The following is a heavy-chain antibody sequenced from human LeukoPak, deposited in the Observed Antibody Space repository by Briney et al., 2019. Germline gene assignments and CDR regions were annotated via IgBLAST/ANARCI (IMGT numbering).Heavy chain of an antibody. CDR2: IRSKTYGGTT. Sequence: GGSLRLSCTVSGFTFGDHAMSWARQAPGKGLEWVGFIRSKTYGGTTEYAASVKGRFIISRDDSTSIAYLQMNSLKTEDTAVYYCTRGPIQLWLYHGMDVWGQGTTVTVSS. J-gene: IGHJ6*02. D-gene: IGHD5-18*01. CDR1: GFTFGDHA. CDR3: TRGPIQLWLYHGMDV. V-gene: IGHV3-49*04.